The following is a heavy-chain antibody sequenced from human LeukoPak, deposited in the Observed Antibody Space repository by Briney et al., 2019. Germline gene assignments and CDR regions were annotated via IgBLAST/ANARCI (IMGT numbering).Heavy chain of an antibody. V-gene: IGHV4-39*01. J-gene: IGHJ6*03. Sequence: SETLSLTCTVSGVSISSGSYHWGWIRQPPGKGLEWIGSIYYSGTTYYNPSLKSRVTISVDTSKNQFSLKLSSVTAADTALYYCARLIYFYYYMDLGPKGTTVTVSS. CDR2: IYYSGTT. D-gene: IGHD3-10*01. CDR3: ARLIYFYYYMDL. CDR1: GVSISSGSYH.